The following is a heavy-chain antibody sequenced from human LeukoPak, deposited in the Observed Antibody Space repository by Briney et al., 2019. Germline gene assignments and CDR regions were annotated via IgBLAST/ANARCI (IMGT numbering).Heavy chain of an antibody. CDR1: GFTFDDYG. J-gene: IGHJ4*02. Sequence: GGSLRLSCAASGFTFDDYGMSWVRQAPGKGLEWVSGINWNGRSTGYADSVKGRFTISRDNSKNTLYLQMNSLRAEDTAVYYCAKRTIPNCSGGSCYPYYFDYWGQGTLVTVSS. CDR3: AKRTIPNCSGGSCYPYYFDY. V-gene: IGHV3-20*04. CDR2: INWNGRST. D-gene: IGHD2-15*01.